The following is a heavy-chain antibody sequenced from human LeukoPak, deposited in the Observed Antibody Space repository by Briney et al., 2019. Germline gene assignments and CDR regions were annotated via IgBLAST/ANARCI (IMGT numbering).Heavy chain of an antibody. J-gene: IGHJ4*02. D-gene: IGHD2-15*01. V-gene: IGHV1-3*01. CDR3: AREVAI. CDR1: GYTLSTYT. Sequence: ASVKVCCKASGYTLSTYTMHWRRQAPGQRGEWMGWIYAGDGNVKYSQKFQARVTITRDTSANTAYLELSSLRSEDTAVYYCAREVAIWGQGTLVTVSS. CDR2: IYAGDGNV.